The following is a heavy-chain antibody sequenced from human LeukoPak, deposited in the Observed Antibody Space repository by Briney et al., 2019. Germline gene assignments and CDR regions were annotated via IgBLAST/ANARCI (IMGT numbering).Heavy chain of an antibody. J-gene: IGHJ4*02. D-gene: IGHD3-22*01. CDR3: ARGSAEASYYYDSSGYYLAY. V-gene: IGHV3-30-3*01. CDR2: ISYDGSNK. CDR1: GFTFSSYA. Sequence: GGSLRLSCAASGFTFSSYAMHWVRQAPGKGLEWVAVISYDGSNKYYADSVKGRFTISRDNSKNTLYLQKNSLRAEDTAVYYCARGSAEASYYYDSSGYYLAYWGQGTLVTVSS.